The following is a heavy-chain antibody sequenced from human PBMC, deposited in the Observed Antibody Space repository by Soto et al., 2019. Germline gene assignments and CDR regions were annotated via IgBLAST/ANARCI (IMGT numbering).Heavy chain of an antibody. V-gene: IGHV1-69*06. J-gene: IGHJ3*02. D-gene: IGHD3-10*01. Sequence: QVQLEQSGAEVKKPGSSVKISCKASGGTLSDHGVSWLRQAPGQGLEWVGGTIPVFNTADYAPKFQGGVTLAADTSTEIAYMELGSLRSADTAFYYCSRGVSGSGNYYTGRSAFDIWGQGTLVIVSS. CDR2: TIPVFNTA. CDR1: GGTLSDHG. CDR3: SRGVSGSGNYYTGRSAFDI.